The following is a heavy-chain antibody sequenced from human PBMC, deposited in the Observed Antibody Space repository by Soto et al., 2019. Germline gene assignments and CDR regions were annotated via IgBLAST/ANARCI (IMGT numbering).Heavy chain of an antibody. J-gene: IGHJ3*02. D-gene: IGHD1-7*01. CDR2: MNPNSGNT. V-gene: IGHV1-8*01. CDR3: ARPLAGTTDVAFDI. Sequence: ASVKVSCKASGYTFTSYDINWVRQATGQGLEWMGWMNPNSGNTGYAQKFQGRVTMTRNPSISTAYMELSSLRSEDTAVYYCARPLAGTTDVAFDIWGQGTMVTVSS. CDR1: GYTFTSYD.